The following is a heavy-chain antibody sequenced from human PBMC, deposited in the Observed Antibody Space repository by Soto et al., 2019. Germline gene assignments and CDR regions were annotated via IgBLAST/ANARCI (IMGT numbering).Heavy chain of an antibody. CDR1: GYPFTSYA. D-gene: IGHD3-16*01. CDR2: ITAGNGNT. CDR3: AGAYKRSYYYYYMDV. V-gene: IGHV1-3*01. Sequence: ASVKVSCKASGYPFTSYAMHWVRQAPGQRLEWMGWITAGNGNTKYSQKFQRRLTITRDTSASTAYMELSCLRSTDTAVYYCAGAYKRSYYYYYMDVWGQGTTVTVSS. J-gene: IGHJ6*02.